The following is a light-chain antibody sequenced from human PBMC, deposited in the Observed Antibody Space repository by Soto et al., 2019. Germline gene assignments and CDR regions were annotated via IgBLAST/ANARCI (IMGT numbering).Light chain of an antibody. J-gene: IGLJ1*01. CDR3: GTWDSSLIALYV. V-gene: IGLV1-51*01. CDR2: DNN. CDR1: SSNIGNNY. Sequence: QSVLTQPPSVSAAPGQKVTISCSGSSSNIGNNYVSWYQQLPGTAPKLLIYDNNKRPSGIPDRFSGSKSGTSATLGITGLQTGDEADYYCGTWDSSLIALYVFGTGTKLTVL.